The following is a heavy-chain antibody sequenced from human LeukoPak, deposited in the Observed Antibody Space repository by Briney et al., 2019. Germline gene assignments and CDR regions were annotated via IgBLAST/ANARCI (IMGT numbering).Heavy chain of an antibody. CDR1: GFTFSSYW. CDR3: ATYRQVLLPFES. CDR2: INSDGSST. Sequence: GGSLRLSCAASGFTFSSYWMHWVRQAPGKGLVWVSRINSDGSSTSYADSVKGRFTISRDNAKNTLYLQMNSLRAEDTAIYYCATYRQVLLPFESWGQGTLVTVSS. D-gene: IGHD2-8*02. V-gene: IGHV3-74*01. J-gene: IGHJ4*02.